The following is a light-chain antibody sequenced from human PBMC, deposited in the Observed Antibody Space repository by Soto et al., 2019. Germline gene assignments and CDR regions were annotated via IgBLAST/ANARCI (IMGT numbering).Light chain of an antibody. CDR3: QQYHNWPRT. Sequence: EIVMTHSPATLSVYPGEMATLSCRASQSVSSNLAWYQQKPGQAPRLLIYGASTRPTGIPARFSGSGSGTEFTLTISSLQSEDFAVYYSQQYHNWPRTFGQGTRLEIK. CDR1: QSVSSN. CDR2: GAS. V-gene: IGKV3-15*01. J-gene: IGKJ5*01.